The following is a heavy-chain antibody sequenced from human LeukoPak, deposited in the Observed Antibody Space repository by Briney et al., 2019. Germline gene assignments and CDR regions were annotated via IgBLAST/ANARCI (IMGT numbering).Heavy chain of an antibody. J-gene: IGHJ2*01. D-gene: IGHD6-13*01. CDR1: VYTFTSYG. CDR2: ISAYNGNT. Sequence: ASVKVSCKSSVYTFTSYGSSWVRQAPGQGLEWMGWISAYNGNTNYVQKLQGRVTMTTDTSTSTAYMELRSLRSDDTAVYYCARVIIAAAGRYWYFDLWGRGTLVTVSS. CDR3: ARVIIAAAGRYWYFDL. V-gene: IGHV1-18*01.